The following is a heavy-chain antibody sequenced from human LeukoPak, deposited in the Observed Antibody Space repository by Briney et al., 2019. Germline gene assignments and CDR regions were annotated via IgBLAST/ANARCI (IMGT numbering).Heavy chain of an antibody. Sequence: GGSLSLSWQAPGSSVRAYWWSWVRQAPGKGRRWVANINEAGSEKPYVDSVKGRFTISRDNAKNSLYLEMNSLRAEDTAVYYCGRWGVEAGIDDWGQGTLVIVSS. CDR3: GRWGVEAGIDD. J-gene: IGHJ4*02. V-gene: IGHV3-7*01. CDR1: GSSVRAYW. CDR2: INEAGSEK. D-gene: IGHD6-13*01.